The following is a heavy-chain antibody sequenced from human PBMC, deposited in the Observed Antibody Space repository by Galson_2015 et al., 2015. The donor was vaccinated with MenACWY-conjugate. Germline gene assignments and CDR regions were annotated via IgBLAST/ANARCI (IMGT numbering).Heavy chain of an antibody. CDR3: ASGSRVWGSYRSSYYYGMDV. Sequence: QSGAEVKKPGESLTISCTGSGYSLTSYWIGWVRQMPGKGLEWMGIIYPGDSDTRYSPSFQGQVTISADKSISTAYLQWSSLKASDTAMYYCASGSRVWGSYRSSYYYGMDVWGQGTTVTVSS. CDR1: GYSLTSYW. J-gene: IGHJ6*02. V-gene: IGHV5-51*01. CDR2: IYPGDSDT. D-gene: IGHD3-16*02.